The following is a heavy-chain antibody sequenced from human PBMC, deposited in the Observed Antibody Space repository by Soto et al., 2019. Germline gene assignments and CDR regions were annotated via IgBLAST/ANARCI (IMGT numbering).Heavy chain of an antibody. CDR3: ARDFSGPMDY. D-gene: IGHD3-10*01. CDR2: XXXXXXXX. CDR1: GXTFTNYY. Sequence: XXGXTFTNYYMHWVRQAPGQGXXXXXXXXXXXXXXRNAQKFQGRVTMTRDTSTSTVYMELSSLRSEDTAVYYCARDFSGPMDYWGRGTLVTVSS. V-gene: IGHV1-46*01. J-gene: IGHJ4*02.